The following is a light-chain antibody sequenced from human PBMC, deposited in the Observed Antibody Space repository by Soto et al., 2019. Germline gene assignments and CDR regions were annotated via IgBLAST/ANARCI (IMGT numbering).Light chain of an antibody. CDR2: DAS. V-gene: IGKV3-11*01. CDR3: QQRSNWPLIT. Sequence: EIVLTQSPATLSLSPGERATLSCRASQSVSRYLAWYQQNPGQAPRLLIYDASNRATDIPARFSGSGSGTDFTLTISSLEPEDFAVYYCQQRSNWPLITFGQGTRLEIK. J-gene: IGKJ5*01. CDR1: QSVSRY.